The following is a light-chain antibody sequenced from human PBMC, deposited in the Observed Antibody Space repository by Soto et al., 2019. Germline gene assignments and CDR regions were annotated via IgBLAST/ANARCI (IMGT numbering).Light chain of an antibody. Sequence: AIRMTQSPSSLSASTGGRVTITCRASQGISSYLAWYQQKPGKAPKLLIYAASTLQSGVPSRFSGSGSGTDFTLTISCLQSEDFAVYYCQQYYSYPITFGQGTRLEIK. CDR2: AAS. V-gene: IGKV1-8*01. J-gene: IGKJ5*01. CDR1: QGISSY. CDR3: QQYYSYPIT.